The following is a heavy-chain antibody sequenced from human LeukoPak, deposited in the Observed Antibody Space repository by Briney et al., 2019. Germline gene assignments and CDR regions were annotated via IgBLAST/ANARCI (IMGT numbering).Heavy chain of an antibody. V-gene: IGHV3-48*01. J-gene: IGHJ4*02. CDR3: ARRHGSGWFYFDS. D-gene: IGHD6-19*01. Sequence: GGSLRLSCAVSGLTFSNYGMNGFLQAPGKGREWVSYFIDSSSTIYYADSVKGRFTISTDNAQNSLYLQVNSLRPEDTAVYYCARRHGSGWFYFDSSGQGTLVTVSS. CDR2: FIDSSSTI. CDR1: GLTFSNYG.